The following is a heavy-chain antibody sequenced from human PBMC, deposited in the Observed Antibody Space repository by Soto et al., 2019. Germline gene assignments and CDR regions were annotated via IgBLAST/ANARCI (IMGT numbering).Heavy chain of an antibody. J-gene: IGHJ4*02. D-gene: IGHD3-10*01. CDR2: IDPSDSYT. V-gene: IGHV5-10-1*01. Sequence: GESLKISCKGSGYSFTSYWISWVRQMPGKGLEWMGRIDPSDSYTNYSPSFQGHVTISADKSISTAYLQWSSLKASDTAMYYCASPAYYYGSGSPTFDYWGQGTLVTVSS. CDR1: GYSFTSYW. CDR3: ASPAYYYGSGSPTFDY.